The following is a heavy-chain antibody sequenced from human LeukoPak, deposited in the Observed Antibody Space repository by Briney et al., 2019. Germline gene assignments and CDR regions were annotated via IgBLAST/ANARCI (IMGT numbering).Heavy chain of an antibody. V-gene: IGHV4-38-2*02. CDR1: GYSISSGYY. CDR2: IYHSGST. D-gene: IGHD4-17*01. J-gene: IGHJ4*02. Sequence: SETLSLTCTVSGYSISSGYYWGWIRQPPGKGLEWIGSIYHSGSTYYNPYLKSRVTISVDTSKNQFSLKLSSVTAADTAVYYCARVEHDYGLDYWGQGTLVTVSS. CDR3: ARVEHDYGLDY.